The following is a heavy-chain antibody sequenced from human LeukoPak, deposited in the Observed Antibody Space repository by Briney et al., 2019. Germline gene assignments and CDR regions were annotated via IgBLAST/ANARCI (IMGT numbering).Heavy chain of an antibody. J-gene: IGHJ4*02. Sequence: GGSLRPSFAAPGFPFSIYGMPWVRPAPGQGLGWGGVIWYDGSNKYYADSVKGRFTISRDNSKNTLYLQMDSLRAEDTAVYYCARERDYDSSGYYVFGYWGEGTLVTVSS. D-gene: IGHD3-22*01. V-gene: IGHV3-33*01. CDR3: ARERDYDSSGYYVFGY. CDR2: IWYDGSNK. CDR1: GFPFSIYG.